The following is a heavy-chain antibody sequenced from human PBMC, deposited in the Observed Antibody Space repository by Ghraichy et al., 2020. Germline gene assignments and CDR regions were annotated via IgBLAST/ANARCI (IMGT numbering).Heavy chain of an antibody. V-gene: IGHV1-46*01. Sequence: ASVKVSCKASGYAFTVYHVHWMRQAPGQGLEWMGIIRAHTGSAEYTPTFQGRVTMTRDTSTSTVYMELSSLRTEDTAIYYCARELPDTYNFDYWGQGTLVTVSS. J-gene: IGHJ4*02. CDR1: GYAFTVYH. D-gene: IGHD3-16*01. CDR3: ARELPDTYNFDY. CDR2: IRAHTGSA.